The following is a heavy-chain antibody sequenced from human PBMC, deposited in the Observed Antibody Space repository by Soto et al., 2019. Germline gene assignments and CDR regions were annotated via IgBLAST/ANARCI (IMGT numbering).Heavy chain of an antibody. CDR1: GFMFSASW. Sequence: EAQLVESGGDLVQPGGPLRLSCEAPGFMFSASWMNWVRQAPGKGLEWVANIKPDGSETAYVDSVKGRFTISRDNAKKFLYLQMNSLRVDDTAVYYCASGIDPWGQGTLVTVSS. CDR2: IKPDGSET. J-gene: IGHJ5*02. CDR3: ASGIDP. V-gene: IGHV3-7*05.